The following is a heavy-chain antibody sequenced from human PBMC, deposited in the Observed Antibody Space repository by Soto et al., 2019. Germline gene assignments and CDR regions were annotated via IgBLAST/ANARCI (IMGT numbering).Heavy chain of an antibody. CDR1: GFTFSDYY. CDR3: ARGRQIDY. Sequence: QVQLVEAGGGLVKPGGALRLSCAASGFTFSDYYMSWIRQAPGQGLEWVSYISSSSSYTNYAVSSKGRFTMSRDNAKNSLYLQINSLRADDTAVYYCARGRQIDYWGQGTLVTVSS. V-gene: IGHV3-11*05. CDR2: ISSSSSYT. J-gene: IGHJ4*02.